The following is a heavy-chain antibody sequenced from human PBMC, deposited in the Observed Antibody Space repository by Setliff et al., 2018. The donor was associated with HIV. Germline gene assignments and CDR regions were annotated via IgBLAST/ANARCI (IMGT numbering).Heavy chain of an antibody. V-gene: IGHV4-34*01. Sequence: SETLSLTCAVYGGSFSGYYWTWIRQPPGKGLEWIGDINHRGSTNYNPSLKSRVTISVDTSKNQFSLKLSSVTAADTAVYYCASTYCGGDCYSRYFQHWGQGTLVTVSS. CDR3: ASTYCGGDCYSRYFQH. CDR1: GGSFSGYY. J-gene: IGHJ1*01. D-gene: IGHD2-21*02. CDR2: INHRGST.